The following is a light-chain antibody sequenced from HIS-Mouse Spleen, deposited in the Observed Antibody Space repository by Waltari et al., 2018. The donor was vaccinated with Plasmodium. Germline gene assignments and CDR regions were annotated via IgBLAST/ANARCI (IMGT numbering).Light chain of an antibody. CDR1: SSDVGGYNY. Sequence: QSAMTQPPSPSGSPGQSVTFSCTGTSSDVGGYNYASWYQQHPGQAPKLMIYEVTKRPSGVPDRFSGSKSGNTASLTFSGLQAEDEADYYCSSYAGSNNLVFGGGTKLTVL. CDR2: EVT. J-gene: IGLJ2*01. CDR3: SSYAGSNNLV. V-gene: IGLV2-8*01.